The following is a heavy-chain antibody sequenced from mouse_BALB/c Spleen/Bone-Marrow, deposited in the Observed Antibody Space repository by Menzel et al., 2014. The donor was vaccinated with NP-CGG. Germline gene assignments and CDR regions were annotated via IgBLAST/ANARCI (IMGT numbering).Heavy chain of an antibody. CDR1: GFSLTSYG. CDR2: IWAGGST. Sequence: VKLVESGPGLVAPSQSLSITCTVSGFSLTSYGVHWVRQPPGKGLEWLGVIWAGGSTNYNSALMSRLSISKDNSKSQVFLEMNSLQTDDTAMYYCARDRGGSYWGQGTLVTVSA. V-gene: IGHV2-9*02. J-gene: IGHJ3*01. CDR3: ARDRGGSY.